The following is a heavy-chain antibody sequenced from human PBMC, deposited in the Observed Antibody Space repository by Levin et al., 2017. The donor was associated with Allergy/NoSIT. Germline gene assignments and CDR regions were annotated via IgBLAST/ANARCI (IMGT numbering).Heavy chain of an antibody. Sequence: SETLSLTCSVSGASISSGGSFWNWIRQHPVKGLEWIGYIYYNENTYYNPSLKSRVTISGDTSKNQFSLNLYSVTAADTAVYYCARSRGRGFCMGDDCSPKWGQGLLVTVSS. D-gene: IGHD2-21*02. CDR1: GASISSGGSF. CDR2: IYYNENT. CDR3: ARSRGRGFCMGDDCSPK. J-gene: IGHJ4*02. V-gene: IGHV4-31*03.